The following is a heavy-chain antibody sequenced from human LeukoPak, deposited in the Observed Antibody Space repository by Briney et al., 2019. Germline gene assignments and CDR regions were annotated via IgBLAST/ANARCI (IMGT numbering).Heavy chain of an antibody. V-gene: IGHV4-38-2*02. CDR3: ARTPHSSNSYFDY. Sequence: SETLSLTCILSGYSISSGYFWAWIRPTPGKGLGWIGAFYHSGNTYHNPSLKNRVTVSVDTSKNQFSLKLSSVTAADTAVYYCARTPHSSNSYFDYWGQGILVTVSS. J-gene: IGHJ4*02. CDR2: FYHSGNT. D-gene: IGHD2/OR15-2a*01. CDR1: GYSISSGYF.